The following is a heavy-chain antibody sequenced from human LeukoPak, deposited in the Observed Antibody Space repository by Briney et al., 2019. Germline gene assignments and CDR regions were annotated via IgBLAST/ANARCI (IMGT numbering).Heavy chain of an antibody. CDR3: ASQNTAMVTFDY. CDR2: NYYSRNT. V-gene: IGHV4-39*01. J-gene: IGHJ4*02. CDR1: GGSISSSSHH. D-gene: IGHD5-18*01. Sequence: SETLSLTCTVSGGSISSSSHHWGCIRQSPGKGLEWSGSNYYSRNTYYDPSLKSRVTISVDTSKNQFSLKLSSVTAADTAVYYCASQNTAMVTFDYWGQGTLVTVSS.